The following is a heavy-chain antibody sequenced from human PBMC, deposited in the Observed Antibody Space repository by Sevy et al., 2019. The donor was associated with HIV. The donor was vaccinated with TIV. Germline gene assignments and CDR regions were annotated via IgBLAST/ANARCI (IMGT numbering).Heavy chain of an antibody. CDR3: TLYCGDDCYSGQGNEYFQH. Sequence: GGSLRLSCAASGFTFSGSAMHWVRQASGKGLEWVGRVRSKANNYATVYAASVKGRFTISRDDSKNTAYLQMNSLKTEETAVYYCTLYCGDDCYSGQGNEYFQHWGQGTLVTVSS. J-gene: IGHJ1*01. D-gene: IGHD2-21*02. V-gene: IGHV3-73*01. CDR2: VRSKANNYAT. CDR1: GFTFSGSA.